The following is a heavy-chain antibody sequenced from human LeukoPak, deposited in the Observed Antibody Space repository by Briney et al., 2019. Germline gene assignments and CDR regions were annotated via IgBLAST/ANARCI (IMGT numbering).Heavy chain of an antibody. D-gene: IGHD2-8*01. Sequence: GASVKVSCKASGGTFSSYAISWVRQAPGQGLEWMGGIIPIFGTANYAQKFQGRVTMTRDTSISTAYMELSRLRSDDTAVYYCARDRNGFSVFDYWGQGTLVTVSS. CDR3: ARDRNGFSVFDY. CDR2: IIPIFGTA. CDR1: GGTFSSYA. J-gene: IGHJ4*02. V-gene: IGHV1-69*05.